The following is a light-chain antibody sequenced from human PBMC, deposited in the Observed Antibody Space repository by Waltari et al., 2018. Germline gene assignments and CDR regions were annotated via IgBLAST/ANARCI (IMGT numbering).Light chain of an antibody. J-gene: IGKJ1*01. CDR1: RDIGTY. Sequence: ELVLTQSPGTLSLSPGERVTLSCRASRDIGTYLVWYQQKPGQAPRLLIYRASNRATGIPDRFSGSGSGTDFSLTISRLEPEDFAVYYCQNHERLPATFGQGTRVEIK. V-gene: IGKV3-20*01. CDR2: RAS. CDR3: QNHERLPAT.